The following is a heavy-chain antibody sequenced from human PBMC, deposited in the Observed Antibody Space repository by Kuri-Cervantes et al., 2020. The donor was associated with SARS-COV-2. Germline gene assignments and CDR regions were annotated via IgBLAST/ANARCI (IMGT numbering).Heavy chain of an antibody. V-gene: IGHV4-59*01. CDR2: IYYSGST. D-gene: IGHD6-19*01. CDR1: CGSISRYY. CDR3: ARGGEQWLVLGNWFDP. J-gene: IGHJ5*02. Sequence: GSLRLSCTVSCGSISRYYWSWIRQPPGKGLEWIGYIYYSGSTNYNPSLRSRVTISVDTSKNQFSLKLSSVTAADTAVYYCARGGEQWLVLGNWFDPWGQGTLVTVSS.